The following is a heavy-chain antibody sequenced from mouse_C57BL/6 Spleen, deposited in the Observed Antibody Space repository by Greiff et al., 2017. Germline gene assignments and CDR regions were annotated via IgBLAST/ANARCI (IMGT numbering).Heavy chain of an antibody. V-gene: IGHV1-82*01. D-gene: IGHD3-2*02. CDR2: IYPGDGDT. Sequence: QLVESGPELVKPGASVKISCKASGYAFSSSWMNWVKQRPGKGLEWIGRIYPGDGDTNYNGKFKGKATLTADKSSRTAYMQLSSLTSEDSAVYFCAIDSSGQSMDYWGQGTSVTVSS. CDR1: GYAFSSSW. J-gene: IGHJ4*01. CDR3: AIDSSGQSMDY.